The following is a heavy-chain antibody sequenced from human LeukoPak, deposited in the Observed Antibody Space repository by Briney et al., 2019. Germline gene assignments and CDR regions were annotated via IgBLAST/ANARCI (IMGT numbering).Heavy chain of an antibody. V-gene: IGHV3-23*01. CDR3: AKDRSLSLDAFDI. CDR1: GFTFSSYA. CDR2: ISGSGGST. Sequence: PGGSLRLSCAASGFTFSSYAMGWVRQAPGKGLEWVSAISGSGGSTYYADSVKGRFTISRDNSKNTLYLQINSLRAEDTAVYYCAKDRSLSLDAFDIWGQGTMVTVSS. J-gene: IGHJ3*02.